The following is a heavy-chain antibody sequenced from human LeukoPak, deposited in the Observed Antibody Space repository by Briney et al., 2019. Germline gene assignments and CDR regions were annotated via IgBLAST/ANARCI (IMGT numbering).Heavy chain of an antibody. CDR2: ISRSSNSI. V-gene: IGHV3-21*01. D-gene: IGHD3-10*01. CDR1: GFTFSSYE. CDR3: ARSYGSGTPNDY. J-gene: IGHJ4*02. Sequence: GGSLRLSCAASGFTFSSYEMNWVRQAPGKGLEWVSSISRSSNSIYYADSVKGRFTISRDNVKNSLYLLMNSLRAEGTAVFYCARSYGSGTPNDYWGQGTLVTVSS.